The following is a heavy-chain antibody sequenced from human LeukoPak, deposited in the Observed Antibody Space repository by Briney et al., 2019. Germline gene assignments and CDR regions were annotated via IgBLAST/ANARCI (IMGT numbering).Heavy chain of an antibody. J-gene: IGHJ5*02. V-gene: IGHV1-46*01. D-gene: IGHD2-15*01. CDR1: GYTFTSYY. Sequence: ASVKVSCKASGYTFTSYYMHWVRQAPGQGLEWMGIINPSDGSTAYAQKFKGRVTMTRDTSTSTVYMEPSSLTSEDTAVYYCARDRHCSGGRCYSSWFDPWGQGTLVTVSS. CDR3: ARDRHCSGGRCYSSWFDP. CDR2: INPSDGST.